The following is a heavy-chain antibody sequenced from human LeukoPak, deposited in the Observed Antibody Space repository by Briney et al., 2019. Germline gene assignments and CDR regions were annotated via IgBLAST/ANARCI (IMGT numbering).Heavy chain of an antibody. Sequence: PGGSLRLSFAASGFTFDDYDMRWVRQAPGKGLEWVSGINWNGGSTGYADSVKGRFTISRDNARNSLYLQMNSLRDEDTAVYYCARKLGMARYFDLWGRGTLITVSS. CDR3: ARKLGMARYFDL. J-gene: IGHJ2*01. CDR2: INWNGGST. V-gene: IGHV3-20*03. D-gene: IGHD7-27*01. CDR1: GFTFDDYD.